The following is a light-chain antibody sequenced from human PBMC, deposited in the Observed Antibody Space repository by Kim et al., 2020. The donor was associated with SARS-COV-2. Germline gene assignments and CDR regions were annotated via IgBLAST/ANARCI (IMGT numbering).Light chain of an antibody. J-gene: IGLJ2*01. Sequence: PDPTSSITFAGVKLGHKLPPSYQQKPGPSPLLVPYQDTKRPSGIPERFSGSNAGNTATLTISGTQAMEEADYSCQAWDSSTGVVFGGGTQLTVL. CDR3: QAWDSSTGVV. V-gene: IGLV3-1*01. CDR2: QDT. CDR1: KLGHKL.